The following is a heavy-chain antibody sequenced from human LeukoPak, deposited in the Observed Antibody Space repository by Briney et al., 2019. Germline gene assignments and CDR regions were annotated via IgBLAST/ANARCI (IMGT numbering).Heavy chain of an antibody. CDR2: IYTSGST. D-gene: IGHD4-17*01. J-gene: IGHJ4*02. CDR3: ARWTTVTRAFDF. Sequence: SETLSLTCSVSGGSISSYSWSWIRQPAGKGLEWIGRIYTSGSTNYNPSLKSRVTMSVDTSKNQFSLTLNSVTAADTGVYYCARWTTVTRAFDFWGQGTLVTVSS. V-gene: IGHV4-4*07. CDR1: GGSISSYS.